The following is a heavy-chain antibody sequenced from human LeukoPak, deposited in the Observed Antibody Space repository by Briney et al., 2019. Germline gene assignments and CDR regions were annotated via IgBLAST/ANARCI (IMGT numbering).Heavy chain of an antibody. CDR3: WGTVTPEGADY. Sequence: SQTLSLTCTVSGDSINSGGYYWSWIRQPPGKGLEWIGYIYHTGSTYYNPSLKSRVTISVDRSKNHFSLKLSSVTAADTAVYYCWGTVTPEGADYWGQGTLVTVSS. D-gene: IGHD4-23*01. J-gene: IGHJ4*02. CDR2: IYHTGST. CDR1: GDSINSGGYY. V-gene: IGHV4-30-2*01.